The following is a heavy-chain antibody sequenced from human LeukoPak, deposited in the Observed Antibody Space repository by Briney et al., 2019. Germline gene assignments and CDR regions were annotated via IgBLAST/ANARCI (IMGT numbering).Heavy chain of an antibody. CDR2: INPSGGST. CDR1: GYTFTSYY. J-gene: IGHJ6*02. CDR3: ARDKEAYCGGDCYSSLYYYYGMDV. D-gene: IGHD2-21*02. Sequence: GASVKVSCKASGYTFTSYYMHWVRQAPGQGLEWMGIINPSGGSTSYAQKFQGRVTMTRDTSTSTVYMELSSLRSEDTAVYYCARDKEAYCGGDCYSSLYYYYGMDVWGQGTTVTVSS. V-gene: IGHV1-46*01.